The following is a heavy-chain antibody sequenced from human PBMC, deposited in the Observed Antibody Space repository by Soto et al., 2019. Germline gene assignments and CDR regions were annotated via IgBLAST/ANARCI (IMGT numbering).Heavy chain of an antibody. J-gene: IGHJ6*03. CDR1: GFTFSSYS. Sequence: PGGSLRLSCAASGFTFSSYSMNWVRQAPGKGLEWVSYISSSSSTIYYADSVKGRFTISRDNAKNSLYLQMNSLRSEDTAVYYCARRAAAGSYGTDYYYYYMDVWGKGTTVTVSS. CDR3: ARRAAAGSYGTDYYYYYMDV. V-gene: IGHV3-48*01. CDR2: ISSSSSTI. D-gene: IGHD6-13*01.